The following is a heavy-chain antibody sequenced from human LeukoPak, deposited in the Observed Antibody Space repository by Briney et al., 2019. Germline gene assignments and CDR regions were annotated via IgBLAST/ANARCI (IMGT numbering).Heavy chain of an antibody. J-gene: IGHJ3*02. V-gene: IGHV4-39*01. Sequence: SETLSLTCTVSGGSSSDTTYYWAWIRQPPGKGLEWIGSIYFSETQYNPPLKSRITISGDTSKTQFSLKLSSVTAADTAVYYCASPSKLVISRGGFDMWGQGTMVTVSA. D-gene: IGHD3-22*01. CDR3: ASPSKLVISRGGFDM. CDR1: GGSSSDTTYY. CDR2: IYFSET.